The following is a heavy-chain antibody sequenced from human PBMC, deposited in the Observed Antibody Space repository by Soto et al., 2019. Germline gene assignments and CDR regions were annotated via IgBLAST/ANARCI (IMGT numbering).Heavy chain of an antibody. Sequence: SETLSLPFTVSPSSISSSSYYWGWLRQPPGKGLEWIGSIYYSGSTYYNPSLKSRVTISVDTSKNQFSLKLSSVTAADTAVYYCARLRVAAAGNFDYWGQGTLVTVSS. D-gene: IGHD6-13*01. J-gene: IGHJ4*02. CDR2: IYYSGST. V-gene: IGHV4-39*01. CDR3: ARLRVAAAGNFDY. CDR1: PSSISSSSYY.